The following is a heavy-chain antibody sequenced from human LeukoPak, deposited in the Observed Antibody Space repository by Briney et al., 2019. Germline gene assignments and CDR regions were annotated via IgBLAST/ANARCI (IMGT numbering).Heavy chain of an antibody. CDR1: GFTFSSYG. D-gene: IGHD3-22*01. CDR3: ATYDSSGYYPDDAFDI. Sequence: PGGSLRLSCAASGFTFSSYGMHWVRQAPGKGLEWVAVIWYDGSNKYYTDSVKGRFTISRDNSKNTLYLQMNSLRAEDTAVYYCATYDSSGYYPDDAFDIWGQGTTVTVSS. CDR2: IWYDGSNK. V-gene: IGHV3-33*01. J-gene: IGHJ3*02.